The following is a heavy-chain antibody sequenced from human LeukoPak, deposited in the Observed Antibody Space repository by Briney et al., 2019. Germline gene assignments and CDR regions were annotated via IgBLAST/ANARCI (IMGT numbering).Heavy chain of an antibody. D-gene: IGHD1-26*01. V-gene: IGHV3-23*01. CDR1: EFTFSSYA. CDR3: AKDGVGSFDY. CDR2: ISGSGGST. Sequence: GGSLRLSCAASEFTFSSYAMSWVRQAPGKGLEWVSAISGSGGSTYYADSVKGRVTISRDSSKNTLYLQMNSLRAEDTAVYYCAKDGVGSFDYWGQGTLVTVSS. J-gene: IGHJ4*02.